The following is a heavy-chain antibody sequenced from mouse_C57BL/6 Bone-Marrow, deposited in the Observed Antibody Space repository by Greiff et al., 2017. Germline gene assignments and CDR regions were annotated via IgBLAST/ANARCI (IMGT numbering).Heavy chain of an antibody. CDR1: GYAFTNYL. CDR2: INPGSGGT. Sequence: QVQLQQSGAELVRPGTSVKVSCKASGYAFTNYLIEWVKQRPGQGLEWIGVINPGSGGTNYNEKFKGKATLTADKSSSTAYMQLRSLTSEDSAVYFCARVEKYDCYFDYWGQGTTLTVSS. V-gene: IGHV1-54*01. J-gene: IGHJ2*01. CDR3: ARVEKYDCYFDY. D-gene: IGHD2-4*01.